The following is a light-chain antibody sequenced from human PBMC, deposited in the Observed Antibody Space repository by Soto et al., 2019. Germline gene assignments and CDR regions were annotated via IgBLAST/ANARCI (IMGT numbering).Light chain of an antibody. V-gene: IGKV1-5*03. CDR2: KAS. CDR1: QSISSW. J-gene: IGKJ2*01. CDR3: QQYKSDPYT. Sequence: DIQMTQSPSTLSASVGDRVTITCRASQSISSWLAWYQQKPGKAPKLLIYKASSLESGVPSRFSGSGSGTEFTLTNSSLQPDDFATYYCQQYKSDPYTVGQGTKLEIK.